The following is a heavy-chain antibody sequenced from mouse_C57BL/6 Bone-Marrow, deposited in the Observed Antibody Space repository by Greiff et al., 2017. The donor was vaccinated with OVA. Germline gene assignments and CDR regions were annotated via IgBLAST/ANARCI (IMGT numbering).Heavy chain of an antibody. J-gene: IGHJ3*01. D-gene: IGHD1-1*01. Sequence: VQLVESGAELVRPGASVKLSCKASGYTFTSYGMSWVKQRTGQGLEWIGEIYPRSGNTYYNEKFKGKATLTADNSSSTAYMEHRSLTSVDAAVYFGARGGYYGTRLAYWGQGTLATGSA. CDR3: ARGGYYGTRLAY. CDR1: GYTFTSYG. CDR2: IYPRSGNT. V-gene: IGHV1-81*01.